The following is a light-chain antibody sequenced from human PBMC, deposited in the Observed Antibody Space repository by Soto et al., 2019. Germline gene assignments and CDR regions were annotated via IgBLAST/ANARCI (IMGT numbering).Light chain of an antibody. V-gene: IGKV3-20*01. J-gene: IGKJ2*01. CDR2: GTS. CDR3: QRYGSSPLYA. CDR1: QTINTEF. Sequence: EIVLTQSPGTLSLSPGDRATFSCRTSQTINTEFLAWYQQRPRLAPRLLIHGTSNRATGIPDRFSGSGSGTDFTLTISALEPEDFEVYYCQRYGSSPLYAFGQGTKLEI.